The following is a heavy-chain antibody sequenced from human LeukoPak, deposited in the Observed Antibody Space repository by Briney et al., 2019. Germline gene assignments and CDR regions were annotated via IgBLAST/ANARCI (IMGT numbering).Heavy chain of an antibody. Sequence: GGSLRLSCTASGFTFTSYGMHWVRQAPGKGLEWVALIWYDGNNKFYADSVKGRFTISRDNSKNTLYLQMNSLRAEDTAVYYCAKILSIVGAIEPFDYWGQGTLVTVSS. CDR3: AKILSIVGAIEPFDY. V-gene: IGHV3-33*06. J-gene: IGHJ4*02. CDR2: IWYDGNNK. CDR1: GFTFTSYG. D-gene: IGHD1-26*01.